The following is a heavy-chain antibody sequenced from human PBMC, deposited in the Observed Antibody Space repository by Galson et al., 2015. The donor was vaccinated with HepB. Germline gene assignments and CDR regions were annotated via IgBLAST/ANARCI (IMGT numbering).Heavy chain of an antibody. CDR1: GFTFSTYA. CDR3: AKASSDWPMNFDI. J-gene: IGHJ3*02. D-gene: IGHD6-19*01. V-gene: IGHV3-23*01. Sequence: SLRLSCADSGFTFSTYAMTWVRQAPGKGLEWVSAISGRGGSTYYADSVKGRFTISRDNSKNTLYLQMNSLRAEDTAVYYCAKASSDWPMNFDIWGQGTMVTVSS. CDR2: ISGRGGST.